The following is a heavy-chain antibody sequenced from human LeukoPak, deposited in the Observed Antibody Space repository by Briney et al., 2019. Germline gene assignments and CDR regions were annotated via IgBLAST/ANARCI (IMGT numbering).Heavy chain of an antibody. Sequence: GESLKISCKGSGYSFTSYWIGWVRQMPGKGLEWMGIIYPGDSDTRYSPSFQGQVTISADKSISTAYLQWSSLKASDTAMYYCARRGDSSRYGGSWFDPWGQGTPVTVSS. CDR3: ARRGDSSRYGGSWFDP. J-gene: IGHJ5*02. D-gene: IGHD6-19*01. CDR1: GYSFTSYW. V-gene: IGHV5-51*01. CDR2: IYPGDSDT.